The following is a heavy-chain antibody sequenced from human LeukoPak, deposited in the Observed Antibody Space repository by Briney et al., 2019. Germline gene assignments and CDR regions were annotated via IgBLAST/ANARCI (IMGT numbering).Heavy chain of an antibody. CDR1: GGTFSSYA. V-gene: IGHV1-69*13. Sequence: SVKVSCKASGGTFSSYAISWVRQAPGQGLVWMGGIIPIFGTANYAQKFQGRVTITADESTSTAYMELSSLRSEDTAVYYCARDSSSRSSSFDYWGQGTLVTVSS. D-gene: IGHD6-6*01. CDR3: ARDSSSRSSSFDY. J-gene: IGHJ4*02. CDR2: IIPIFGTA.